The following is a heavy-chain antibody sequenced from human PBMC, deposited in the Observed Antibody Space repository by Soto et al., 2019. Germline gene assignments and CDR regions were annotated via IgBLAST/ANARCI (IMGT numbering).Heavy chain of an antibody. V-gene: IGHV4-4*07. J-gene: IGHJ5*02. Sequence: SETLSLTCTVSGASISGYYWSWIRKSAGKGLEWIGRIYATGTTDYNPSLKSRVMMSVDTSKKQFSLRLRSVTAADTAVYYCVRDGTKTLRDWLDPWGQGISVTVSS. D-gene: IGHD1-1*01. CDR2: IYATGTT. CDR3: VRDGTKTLRDWLDP. CDR1: GASISGYY.